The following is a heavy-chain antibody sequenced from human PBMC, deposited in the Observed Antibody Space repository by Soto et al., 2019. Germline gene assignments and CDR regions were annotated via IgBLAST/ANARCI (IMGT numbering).Heavy chain of an antibody. CDR3: ARRQYYYDSSGYYL. CDR1: GCSFTNYW. J-gene: IGHJ4*02. CDR2: IYPGDSDT. V-gene: IGHV5-51*01. D-gene: IGHD3-22*01. Sequence: GESLKISCQGSGCSFTNYWIGWVRQMPGKGLEWMGSIYPGDSDTRYSPSFQGQVTISADKSISTAYLQWSSLQASDTAMYYCARRQYYYDSSGYYLWGQGTLVTVSS.